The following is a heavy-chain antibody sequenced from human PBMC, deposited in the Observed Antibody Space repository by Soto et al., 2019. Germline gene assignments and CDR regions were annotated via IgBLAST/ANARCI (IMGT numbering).Heavy chain of an antibody. D-gene: IGHD3-10*01. CDR2: ISDYNGNT. J-gene: IGHJ6*02. CDR3: AREGYYSGSGSYSPPRYYGMDV. CDR1: GYTFSSYG. Sequence: QVQLEQSGAEVKKPGASVKVSCKASGYTFSSYGISWVRQAPGQGLEWMGWISDYNGNTNYAQKFQGRVRMTTDTFTRTAYMELRSLRPDDTAVYYCAREGYYSGSGSYSPPRYYGMDVWGQGTTVTVSS. V-gene: IGHV1-18*01.